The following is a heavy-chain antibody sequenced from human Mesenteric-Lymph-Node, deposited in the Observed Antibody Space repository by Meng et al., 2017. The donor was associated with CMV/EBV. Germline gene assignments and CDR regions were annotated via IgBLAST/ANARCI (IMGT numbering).Heavy chain of an antibody. CDR3: ARDGPYYYDSSGYPSSFDY. D-gene: IGHD3-22*01. CDR1: GYTFTGYY. J-gene: IGHJ4*02. CDR2: INSNSGVI. V-gene: IGHV1-2*02. Sequence: ASVKVSCKASGYTFTGYYMHWVRQAPGQGLEWMGWINSNSGVINYAQKFQGRVTMTRDTSISTAYMELSRLRSDDTAVYYCARDGPYYYDSSGYPSSFDYWGQGTLVTVSS.